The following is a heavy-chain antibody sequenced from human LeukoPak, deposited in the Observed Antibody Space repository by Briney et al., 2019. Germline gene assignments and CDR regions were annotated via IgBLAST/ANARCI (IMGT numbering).Heavy chain of an antibody. J-gene: IGHJ4*02. D-gene: IGHD5-24*01. V-gene: IGHV3-9*01. CDR2: ISWNSGSI. Sequence: PGRSLRLSCAASGFTFDDYAMHWVRQAPEKGLEWVSGISWNSGSIGYADSVKGRFTISRDNAKNSLYLQMNSLRAEDTALYYCAKDTSSRWLQLAGYFDYWGQGTLVTVSS. CDR1: GFTFDDYA. CDR3: AKDTSSRWLQLAGYFDY.